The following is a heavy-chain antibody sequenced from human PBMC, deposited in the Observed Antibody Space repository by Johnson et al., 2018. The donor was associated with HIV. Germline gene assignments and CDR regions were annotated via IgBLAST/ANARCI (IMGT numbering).Heavy chain of an antibody. Sequence: VQLVESGGGVVRPGGSLRLSCAASGFTFDDYGMTWVRQAPGKGLEWVSGINWNGGSTAYADSVKGRFTISRDNAKNSLYLQMNSLRAEDTALYYCARDGEDSSGWDNFGAFDIWGQGTMVTVSS. CDR3: ARDGEDSSGWDNFGAFDI. V-gene: IGHV3-20*04. D-gene: IGHD6-19*01. CDR2: INWNGGST. J-gene: IGHJ3*02. CDR1: GFTFDDYG.